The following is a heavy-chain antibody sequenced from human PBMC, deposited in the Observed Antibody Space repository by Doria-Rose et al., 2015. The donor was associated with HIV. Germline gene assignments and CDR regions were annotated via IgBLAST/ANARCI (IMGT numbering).Heavy chain of an antibody. J-gene: IGHJ4*02. V-gene: IGHV2-26*01. CDR3: ARIKSSRWYHKYYFDF. CDR1: GVSLSSPGMG. Sequence: QITLKESGPVLVKPTETLTLTCTVSGVSLSSPGMGVSWIRQPPGKALEWLANIFSYDERIYKTSLKSRLTISRGTSKSQVVLTMTDMDPVDTATYYCARIKSSRWYHKYYFDFWGQGTLVIVSA. CDR2: IFSYDER. D-gene: IGHD6-13*01.